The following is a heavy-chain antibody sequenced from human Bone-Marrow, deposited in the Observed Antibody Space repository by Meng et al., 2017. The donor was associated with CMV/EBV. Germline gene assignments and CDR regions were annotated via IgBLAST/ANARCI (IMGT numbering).Heavy chain of an antibody. D-gene: IGHD1-7*01. CDR1: GGSISSSSYY. V-gene: IGHV4-39*07. J-gene: IGHJ4*02. CDR2: IYYSGST. CDR3: ARGTIPPKHEFDY. Sequence: SEMSLTCTVSGGSISSSSYYWGWIRQPPGKGLEWIGSIYYSGSTYYNPSLKSRVTISVDTSKNQFSLKLSSVTAADTAVYYCARGTIPPKHEFDYWGQGTLVTVSS.